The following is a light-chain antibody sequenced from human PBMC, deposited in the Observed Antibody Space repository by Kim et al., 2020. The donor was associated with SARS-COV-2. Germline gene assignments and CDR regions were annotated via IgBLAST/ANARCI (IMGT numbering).Light chain of an antibody. CDR2: GRN. V-gene: IGLV3-19*01. Sequence: SSELTQDPAVSVALGHTVRITCQGDSLRNYYASWYQQKPQQDPGVVIYGRNDRHSGIPDRFSGSNSGNTASLTITGAQAEDEANYYCNSRDSSGNHLVFGGGTQLTVL. J-gene: IGLJ3*02. CDR1: SLRNYY. CDR3: NSRDSSGNHLV.